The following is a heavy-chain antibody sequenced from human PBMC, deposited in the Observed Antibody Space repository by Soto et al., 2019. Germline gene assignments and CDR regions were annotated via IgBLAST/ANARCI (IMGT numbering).Heavy chain of an antibody. CDR1: GGTFSTYT. Sequence: VQLVQSGAEVKKPGSSVKVSCKASGGTFSTYTINWVRQAPGQGLEWMGRIILILGIANYAQKFQGGVTITADESTSTAYMELSSLRSEDTAVYYCARRAAATGTEAPGMDAWGQGTTVTVSS. V-gene: IGHV1-69*02. J-gene: IGHJ6*02. CDR3: ARRAAATGTEAPGMDA. CDR2: IILILGIA. D-gene: IGHD6-13*01.